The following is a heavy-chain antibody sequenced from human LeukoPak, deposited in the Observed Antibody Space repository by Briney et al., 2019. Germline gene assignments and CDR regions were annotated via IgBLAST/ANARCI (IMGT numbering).Heavy chain of an antibody. J-gene: IGHJ4*02. D-gene: IGHD1-1*01. Sequence: SETLSLTCTVSGYSISSGYYWGWLRQPPGKRLEWIGIIYHSGSTYYNPSLKSRVTISVDTSKNQFSLKLSSVTAADSAVYYCAREGPTSFSDYWGQGTLVTVSS. CDR1: GYSISSGYY. V-gene: IGHV4-38-2*02. CDR2: IYHSGST. CDR3: AREGPTSFSDY.